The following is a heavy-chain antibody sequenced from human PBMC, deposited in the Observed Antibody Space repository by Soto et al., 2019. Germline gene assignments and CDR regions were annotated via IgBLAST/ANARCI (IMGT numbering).Heavy chain of an antibody. J-gene: IGHJ4*02. CDR3: AKDGAIAAADYFFDY. CDR2: IASDGKDK. D-gene: IGHD6-13*01. Sequence: QVQLVESGGGVVQPGRSLKLSCAASGFTFSNYAIQWVRQAPSKGLEWVAVIASDGKDKRYADSVKGRFTISRDNSKNTVYLQMNSLRGEDTAVYYCAKDGAIAAADYFFDYWGQGSLVTVSS. V-gene: IGHV3-30*18. CDR1: GFTFSNYA.